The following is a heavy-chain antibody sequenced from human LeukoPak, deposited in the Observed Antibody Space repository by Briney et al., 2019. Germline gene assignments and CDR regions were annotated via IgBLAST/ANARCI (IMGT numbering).Heavy chain of an antibody. Sequence: SVKVSCKASGGTFSSYAISWVRQAPGQGLEWMGRIIPIFGTANYAQKFQGRVTITTDESTSTAYMELSSLRSEDTAAYYCARVSDYYDSSGYGFDPWGQGTLVTVSS. CDR3: ARVSDYYDSSGYGFDP. J-gene: IGHJ5*02. D-gene: IGHD3-22*01. CDR1: GGTFSSYA. V-gene: IGHV1-69*05. CDR2: IIPIFGTA.